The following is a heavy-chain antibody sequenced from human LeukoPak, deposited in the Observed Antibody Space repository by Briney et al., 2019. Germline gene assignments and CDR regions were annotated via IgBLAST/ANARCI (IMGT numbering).Heavy chain of an antibody. J-gene: IGHJ4*02. CDR2: IGYSGGDT. D-gene: IGHD7-27*01. V-gene: IGHV3-23*01. CDR3: AKALYDSTGDGY. Sequence: GGSLRLSCTVSGFTLSSYEMTWFRQAPGKGLEWVSSIGYSGGDTHYADSVRGRFSISRDNSKNTVILQMNSLRVEDTAVYYCAKALYDSTGDGYWGQGTLVTISS. CDR1: GFTLSSYE.